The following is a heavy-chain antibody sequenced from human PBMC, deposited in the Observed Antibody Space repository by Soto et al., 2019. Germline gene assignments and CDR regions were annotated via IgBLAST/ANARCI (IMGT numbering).Heavy chain of an antibody. Sequence: GGSLRLSCAASGFTFSNYAMSWVRQAPGKGLEWVSAIGGSGDWTYYADSVKGRFTISRDNSKNTVYLQMNSLRAEDTAVYYCARDIKPTYYYFYAMDVWGQGTTVTVSS. CDR2: IGGSGDWT. CDR1: GFTFSNYA. V-gene: IGHV3-23*01. CDR3: ARDIKPTYYYFYAMDV. J-gene: IGHJ6*02.